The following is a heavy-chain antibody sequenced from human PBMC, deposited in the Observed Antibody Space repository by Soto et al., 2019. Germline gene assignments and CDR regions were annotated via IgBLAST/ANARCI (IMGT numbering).Heavy chain of an antibody. D-gene: IGHD4-17*01. Sequence: QVQLVQSGAEVKKPGSSVKVSCKASGGSFSTYVISWVRQAPGQGLEWMGGFIPVFTTAKYAQKFQGRVSITADESTYTAYMEVSSLRSEDTAVYFCARDGVDVSRTTVRHGALDIWGQGTVVTVSS. CDR3: ARDGVDVSRTTVRHGALDI. CDR1: GGSFSTYV. CDR2: FIPVFTTA. J-gene: IGHJ3*02. V-gene: IGHV1-69*01.